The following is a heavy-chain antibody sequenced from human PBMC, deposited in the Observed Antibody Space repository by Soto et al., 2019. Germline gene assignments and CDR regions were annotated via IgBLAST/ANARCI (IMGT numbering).Heavy chain of an antibody. Sequence: QVQLQESGPGLVRPLGTVSLTCAVSGVSISRDNWWSWVRQPPGKALEWIGEIHHSGSTNYNPSLKSRVTMSVVPSKDLFSLTLNSVTAADTAFYYCARDQGSHPGDWGQGTLVSVSS. J-gene: IGHJ4*02. CDR3: ARDQGSHPGD. CDR2: IHHSGST. CDR1: GVSISRDNW. D-gene: IGHD6-13*01. V-gene: IGHV4-4*02.